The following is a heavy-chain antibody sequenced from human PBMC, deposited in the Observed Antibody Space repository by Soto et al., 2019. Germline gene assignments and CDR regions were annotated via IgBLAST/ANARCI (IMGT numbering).Heavy chain of an antibody. CDR2: ISDGGSNK. CDR3: AKDSTLTSAFDY. Sequence: GGSLRLSCAASGFTFSSYGMHWVRQAPGKGLEWVAGISDGGSNKYYADSVKGRFTISRDNSKNTLYLQMNSLRAEDTAVYYCAKDSTLTSAFDYWTQRNLVTVS. V-gene: IGHV3-30*18. J-gene: IGHJ4*02. CDR1: GFTFSSYG. D-gene: IGHD2-2*01.